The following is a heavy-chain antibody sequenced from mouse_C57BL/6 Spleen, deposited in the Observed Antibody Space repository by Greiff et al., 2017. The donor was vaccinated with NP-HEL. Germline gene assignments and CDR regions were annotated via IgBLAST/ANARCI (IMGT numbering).Heavy chain of an antibody. J-gene: IGHJ1*03. CDR2: ISSGGSYT. CDR3: AIIYYYGSDWYFDV. CDR1: GFTFSSYG. V-gene: IGHV5-6*02. Sequence: DVKLVESGGDLVKPGGSLKLSCAASGFTFSSYGMSWVRQTPDKRLEWVATISSGGSYTYYPDSVKGRFTISRDNAKNTLYLQMSSLKSEDTAMYYCAIIYYYGSDWYFDVWGTGTTVTVSS. D-gene: IGHD1-1*01.